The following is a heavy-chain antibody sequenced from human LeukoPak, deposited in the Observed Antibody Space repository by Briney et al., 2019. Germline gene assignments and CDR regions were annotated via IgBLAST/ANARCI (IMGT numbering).Heavy chain of an antibody. D-gene: IGHD3-9*01. V-gene: IGHV1-69*13. Sequence: SVKVSCKASGGTFSSYAISWVRQAPGQGLEWMGGIIPILGTANYAQKFQGRVTITADESTSTAYMELSSLRSEDTAVYYCARHYDILTGPLRYWGQGTLVTVSS. CDR1: GGTFSSYA. CDR3: ARHYDILTGPLRY. J-gene: IGHJ4*02. CDR2: IIPILGTA.